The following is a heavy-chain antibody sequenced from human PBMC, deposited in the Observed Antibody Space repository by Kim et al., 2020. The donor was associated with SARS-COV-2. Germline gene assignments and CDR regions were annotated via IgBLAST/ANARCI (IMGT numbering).Heavy chain of an antibody. Sequence: YVDSVKGGFTISRDNDKNSLYLQMSSLRTEDTALYYCAKDISYGGNTLDHWGQGTLVTVSS. D-gene: IGHD4-17*01. V-gene: IGHV3-9*01. J-gene: IGHJ4*02. CDR3: AKDISYGGNTLDH.